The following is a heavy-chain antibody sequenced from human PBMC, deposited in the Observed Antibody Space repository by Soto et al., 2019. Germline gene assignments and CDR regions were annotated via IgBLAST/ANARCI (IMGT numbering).Heavy chain of an antibody. CDR3: ARVSGIVVVPAAAATSPSFGLDV. V-gene: IGHV4-4*07. CDR2: IFVTGIT. J-gene: IGHJ6*02. D-gene: IGHD2-2*01. CDR1: GNSISNYF. Sequence: QVHLQESGPGLVKPSETLSLTCSVSGNSISNYFWSWVRQPAGKGLEWLGRIFVTGITNYNPSLKSRVAMSLDTPKNQFSLKLSSVTAADTAVYYCARVSGIVVVPAAAATSPSFGLDVWGQGTTVTVSS.